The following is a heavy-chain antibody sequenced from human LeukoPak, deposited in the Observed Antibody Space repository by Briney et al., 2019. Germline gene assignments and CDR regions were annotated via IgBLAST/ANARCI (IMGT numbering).Heavy chain of an antibody. V-gene: IGHV4-30-4*01. CDR1: GGSISSGDYY. CDR3: ARAAGWFGETYDY. J-gene: IGHJ4*02. D-gene: IGHD3-10*01. CDR2: IYYSGNT. Sequence: SETLSLTCTVSGGSISSGDYYWSWIRQPPGKGLEWFGYIYYSGNTYYNPSLKSRVTISVDTSKNQFSLKLSSVTAADTAVYYCARAAGWFGETYDYWGQGTLVTVSS.